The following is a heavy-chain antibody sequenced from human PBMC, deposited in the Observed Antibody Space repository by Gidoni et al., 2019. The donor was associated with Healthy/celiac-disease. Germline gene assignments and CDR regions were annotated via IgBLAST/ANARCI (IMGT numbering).Heavy chain of an antibody. Sequence: EVQLVESGGGLVQPGRSLRLSCAASGFTFDDYAMHWVRQAPGKGLEWVSGISWNSGSIGYADSVKGRFTISRDNAKNSLYLQMNSLRAEDTALYYCAKAKEAYLYSSSSVDYWGQGTLVTVSS. D-gene: IGHD6-6*01. CDR1: GFTFDDYA. V-gene: IGHV3-9*01. CDR3: AKAKEAYLYSSSSVDY. J-gene: IGHJ4*02. CDR2: ISWNSGSI.